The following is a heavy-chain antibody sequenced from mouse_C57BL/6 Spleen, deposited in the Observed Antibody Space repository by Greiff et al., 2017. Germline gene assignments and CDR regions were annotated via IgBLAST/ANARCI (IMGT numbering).Heavy chain of an antibody. Sequence: DVKLVESGGGLVQPGGSLKLSCAASGFTFSDYGMAWVRQAPRKGPEWVAFISNLAYSIYYADTVTGRFTISRENAKNTLYLEMSSLRSEDTAMYYCARLIDGYYAMDYWGQGTSVTVSS. CDR3: ARLIDGYYAMDY. CDR1: GFTFSDYG. V-gene: IGHV5-15*01. CDR2: ISNLAYSI. D-gene: IGHD2-3*01. J-gene: IGHJ4*01.